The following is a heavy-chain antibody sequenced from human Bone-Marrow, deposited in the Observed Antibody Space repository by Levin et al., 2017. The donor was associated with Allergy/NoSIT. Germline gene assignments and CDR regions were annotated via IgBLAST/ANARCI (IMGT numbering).Heavy chain of an antibody. Sequence: GGSLRLSCAASGFTFGDYVMTWVRQAPGKGLEWVSAIRNSGYSMYYADSVKGRFTISRDNSKNTLYLQMNSLRAEDTALYYCARPSDSTTFYYGSGATLQYWGQGAPVTVSS. CDR3: ARPSDSTTFYYGSGATLQY. D-gene: IGHD3-10*01. CDR1: GFTFGDYV. CDR2: IRNSGYSM. V-gene: IGHV3-23*01. J-gene: IGHJ4*02.